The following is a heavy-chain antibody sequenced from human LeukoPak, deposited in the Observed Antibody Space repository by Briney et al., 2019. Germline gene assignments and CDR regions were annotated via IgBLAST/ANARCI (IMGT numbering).Heavy chain of an antibody. CDR1: GYTFTSYY. CDR2: INPSGGST. V-gene: IGHV1-46*01. Sequence: ASVKVSCKASGYTFTSYYMHWVRQAPGQGLEWVGIINPSGGSTSYAQKFQGRVTMTRDMSTSTVYMELSSLRSEDTAVYYCARSTYSSSWLGFYYYYYMDVWGKGTTVTVSS. D-gene: IGHD6-13*01. J-gene: IGHJ6*03. CDR3: ARSTYSSSWLGFYYYYYMDV.